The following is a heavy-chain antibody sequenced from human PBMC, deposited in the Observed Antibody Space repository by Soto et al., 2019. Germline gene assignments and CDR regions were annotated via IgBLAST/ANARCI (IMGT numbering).Heavy chain of an antibody. D-gene: IGHD3-3*01. CDR2: ISASGTQT. CDR3: AKGGGSGYFAYHYIDV. Sequence: GGSLRLSCAASGFSFYTNAMTWVRQAPGKGLEWVSSISASGTQTYYADSVKGRFTISRDNSRNTVYLQMNSLRVEDTAVYYCAKGGGSGYFAYHYIDVWGKGTTVTVSS. V-gene: IGHV3-23*01. CDR1: GFSFYTNA. J-gene: IGHJ6*03.